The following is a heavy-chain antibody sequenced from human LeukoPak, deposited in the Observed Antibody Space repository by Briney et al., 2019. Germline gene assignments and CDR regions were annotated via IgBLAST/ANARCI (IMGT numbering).Heavy chain of an antibody. V-gene: IGHV3-7*04. CDR3: ARALVGATPYYYGMDV. CDR1: GFTFSSYW. D-gene: IGHD1-26*01. Sequence: GGSLRLSCAASGFTFSSYWMSWVRQAPGKGVEWVANIKQDGSEKYYVDSVKGRFTISRDNAKNSLYLQMNSLRAEDTAVYYCARALVGATPYYYGMDVWGQGTTVTVSS. CDR2: IKQDGSEK. J-gene: IGHJ6*02.